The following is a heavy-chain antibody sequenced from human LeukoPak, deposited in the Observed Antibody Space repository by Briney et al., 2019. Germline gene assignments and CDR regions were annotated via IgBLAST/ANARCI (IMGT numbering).Heavy chain of an antibody. CDR1: GFTFSSYG. V-gene: IGHV3-74*01. CDR2: INDDGSDT. CDR3: VRGGPSTWS. J-gene: IGHJ5*02. Sequence: GRSLRLSCAASGFTFSSYGMHWVRQAPGKGPVWVSRINDDGSDTTYADSVKGRFTISRDDAKNMLFLQMNSLRAEDTAVYYCVRGGPSTWSWGQGTLVTVSS. D-gene: IGHD2-15*01.